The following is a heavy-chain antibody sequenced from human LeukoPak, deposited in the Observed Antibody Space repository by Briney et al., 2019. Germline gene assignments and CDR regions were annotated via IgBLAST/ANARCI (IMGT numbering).Heavy chain of an antibody. J-gene: IGHJ3*02. V-gene: IGHV1-18*01. CDR3: ARTMYYYDSSGLLLDAFDI. CDR1: GYTFTSYG. D-gene: IGHD3-22*01. Sequence: ASVKVSCKASGYTFTSYGISWVRQAPGQGLEWMGWISAYNDNTNYAQKLQGRVTMTTDTSTSTAYMELRSLRSDDTAVYYCARTMYYYDSSGLLLDAFDIWGQGTMVTVSS. CDR2: ISAYNDNT.